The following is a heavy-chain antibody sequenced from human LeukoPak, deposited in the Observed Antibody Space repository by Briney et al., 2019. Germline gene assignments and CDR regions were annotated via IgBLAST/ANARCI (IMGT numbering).Heavy chain of an antibody. CDR3: ARGGGVDY. V-gene: IGHV3-48*02. J-gene: IGHJ4*02. D-gene: IGHD3-16*01. CDR1: GFTFNNNA. CDR2: ISPSSSTI. Sequence: GGSLRLSCATSGFTFNNNAMTWVRQAPGKGLEWVSYISPSSSTIYYADSVRGRFTISRDNAKNSLYLQMNSLRDEDTGVYYCARGGGVDYWGQGTLVTVSS.